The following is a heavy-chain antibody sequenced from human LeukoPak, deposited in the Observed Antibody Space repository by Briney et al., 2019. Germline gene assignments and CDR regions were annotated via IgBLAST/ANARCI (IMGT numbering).Heavy chain of an antibody. D-gene: IGHD3-22*01. V-gene: IGHV4-34*01. J-gene: IGHJ4*02. CDR3: ARGLDSSGPGYYFDY. Sequence: KPSETLSLTCAVYGGSFSGYYWSWIRQPPGEGLEWIGEINHSGSTNYNPSLKSRVTISVDTSKNQFSLKLSSVTAADTAVYYCARGLDSSGPGYYFDYWGQGTLVTVSS. CDR2: INHSGST. CDR1: GGSFSGYY.